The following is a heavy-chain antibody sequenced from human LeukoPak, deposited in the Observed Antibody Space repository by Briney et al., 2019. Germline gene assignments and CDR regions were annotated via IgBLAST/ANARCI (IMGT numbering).Heavy chain of an antibody. V-gene: IGHV4-34*01. CDR3: ARDQYYYDSSGYYYLDY. Sequence: SETLSLTCAVYGGSFSGYYWSWIRQPPGKGLEWIGEINHSGSTYSNPSLKSRVTMSVDTSKNQFSLKLSSVTAADTAVYYCARDQYYYDSSGYYYLDYWGQGTLVTVSS. J-gene: IGHJ4*02. D-gene: IGHD3-22*01. CDR1: GGSFSGYY. CDR2: INHSGST.